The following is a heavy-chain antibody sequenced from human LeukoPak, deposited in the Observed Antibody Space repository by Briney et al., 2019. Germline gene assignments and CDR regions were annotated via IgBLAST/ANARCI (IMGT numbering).Heavy chain of an antibody. CDR2: ITSNGNSV. J-gene: IGHJ4*02. D-gene: IGHD1-26*01. V-gene: IGHV3-11*01. CDR1: GFTFSDYY. Sequence: PGGSLRLSCAASGFTFSDYYMGWIRQAPGKGLEWVSYITSNGNSVYYAASVKGRFTISRDNAKNSLYLQMNSLRAEDTALYYCAKDIGWELLGGLDYWGQGTLVTVSS. CDR3: AKDIGWELLGGLDY.